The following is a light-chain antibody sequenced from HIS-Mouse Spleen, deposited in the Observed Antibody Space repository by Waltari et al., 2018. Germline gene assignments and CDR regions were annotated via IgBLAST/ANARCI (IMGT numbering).Light chain of an antibody. V-gene: IGKV4-1*01. J-gene: IGKJ1*01. CDR3: QQYYSTPPWT. CDR1: QSVLYSSNNKKY. CDR2: WAS. Sequence: DIVMTQSPDPLAGSLGERATINSKSSQSVLYSSNNKKYLAWYQQKPGQPPKLLIYWASTRESGVPDRFSGSGSGTDFTLTISSLQAEDVAVYYCQQYYSTPPWTFGQGTKVEIK.